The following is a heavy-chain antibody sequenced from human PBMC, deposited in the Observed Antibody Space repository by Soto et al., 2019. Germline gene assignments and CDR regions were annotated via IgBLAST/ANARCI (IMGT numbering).Heavy chain of an antibody. CDR2: IKQDGSEK. Sequence: GGSLRLSCAASGFTFSSYWMSWVRQAPGKGLEWVANIKQDGSEKYYVDSVKGRFTISRDNAKNSLYLQMNSLRAEDTAVYYCARVAGAVAGYCDYWGQGTLVTVSS. J-gene: IGHJ4*02. CDR3: ARVAGAVAGYCDY. D-gene: IGHD6-19*01. CDR1: GFTFSSYW. V-gene: IGHV3-7*03.